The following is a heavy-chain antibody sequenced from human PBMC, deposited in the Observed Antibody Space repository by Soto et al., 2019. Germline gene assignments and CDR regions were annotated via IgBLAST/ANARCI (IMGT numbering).Heavy chain of an antibody. D-gene: IGHD6-19*01. CDR1: GGSFSGYY. Sequence: SETLSLTCAVYGGSFSGYYWSWIRQPPGKGLEWIGEINHSGSTNYNPSLKSRVTISVDTSKNQFSLKLSSVTAADTAVYYCARGRSVAGTKGWFDPWGQGTLVTVSS. CDR2: INHSGST. CDR3: ARGRSVAGTKGWFDP. J-gene: IGHJ5*02. V-gene: IGHV4-34*01.